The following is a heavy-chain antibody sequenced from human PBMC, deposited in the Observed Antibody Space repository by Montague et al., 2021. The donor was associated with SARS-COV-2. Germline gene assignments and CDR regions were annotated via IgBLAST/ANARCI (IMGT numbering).Heavy chain of an antibody. CDR3: ARHVSGSLTHFHH. Sequence: LVKPTQTLTLTCTFSGFSLSTSGMCVSWIRQPPGKGLEWIGYIYYSGSTNYNPSLKSRVTISVDTSKNQFSLNLSSVTAADTAVYYCARHVSGSLTHFHHWGQGSLVTVSS. D-gene: IGHD1-26*01. V-gene: IGHV4-61*08. CDR1: GFSLSTSGMC. J-gene: IGHJ1*01. CDR2: IYYSGST.